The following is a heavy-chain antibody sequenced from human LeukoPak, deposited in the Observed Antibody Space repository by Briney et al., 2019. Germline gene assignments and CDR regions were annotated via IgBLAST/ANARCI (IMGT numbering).Heavy chain of an antibody. D-gene: IGHD3-22*01. CDR1: GFTFSSYA. Sequence: PGGPLRLSCAASGFTFSSYAMHRVRQAPGKGLEWVAVISYDGSNKYYADSVKGRFTISRDNAKNSLYLQMNSLRAEDTAVYYCARGHNYYDSSGYYYFDYWGQGTLVTVSS. CDR3: ARGHNYYDSSGYYYFDY. CDR2: ISYDGSNK. V-gene: IGHV3-30*14. J-gene: IGHJ4*02.